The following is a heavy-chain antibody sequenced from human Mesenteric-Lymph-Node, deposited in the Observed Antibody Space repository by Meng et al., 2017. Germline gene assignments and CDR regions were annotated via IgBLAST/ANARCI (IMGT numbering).Heavy chain of an antibody. D-gene: IGHD5-24*01. CDR3: AKGYTGYFDY. J-gene: IGHJ4*02. V-gene: IGHV2-5*02. CDR2: IYWDDDK. CDR1: GFSLSASGVG. Sequence: TLSLTCTFSGFSLSASGVGVGWIRQPPGKALECLALIYWDDDKRYSPSLKSRLTITKDASKNQVVLTRTNMDPVDTATYYCAKGYTGYFDYWGQGTLVTVSS.